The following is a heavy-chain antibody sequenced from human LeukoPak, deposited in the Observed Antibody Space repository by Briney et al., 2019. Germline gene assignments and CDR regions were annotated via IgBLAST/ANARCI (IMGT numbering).Heavy chain of an antibody. J-gene: IGHJ6*03. CDR3: ARDSSGNTYYYYYYMDV. V-gene: IGHV1-2*02. CDR1: GYTFTGYY. CDR2: INPNSGGT. Sequence: ASVKVFCKASGYTFTGYYMHWVRQAPGQGLAWMGWINPNSGGTNYAQKFQGRDTMTRDTSLSTAYMELSRLRSDDTAVYYCARDSSGNTYYYYYYMDVWGKGTTVTVSS. D-gene: IGHD6-6*01.